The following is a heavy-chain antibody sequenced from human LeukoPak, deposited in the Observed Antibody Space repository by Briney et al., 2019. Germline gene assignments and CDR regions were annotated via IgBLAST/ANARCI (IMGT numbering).Heavy chain of an antibody. Sequence: GGSLRVSCAASTFTFSSSAMSWVRQSPGKGLEWVSSISGRDGSTYYADSVKGRSTFSRDTSKSTLYLQRNILSADDTALFYCAKESTDYGDYVGAFDVWGQGPMVTVFS. CDR2: ISGRDGST. D-gene: IGHD4-17*01. V-gene: IGHV3-23*01. J-gene: IGHJ3*01. CDR1: TFTFSSSA. CDR3: AKESTDYGDYVGAFDV.